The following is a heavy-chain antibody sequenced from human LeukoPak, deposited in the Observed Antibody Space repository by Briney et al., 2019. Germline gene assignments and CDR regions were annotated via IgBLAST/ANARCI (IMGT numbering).Heavy chain of an antibody. Sequence: GGSLRLSCAASGFTFSSYAMSWVRQAPGKGLERVLAISGSGGSTYYADSVKGRFTISRDNPKNAQYLQMSSLRAEDTAVYYCAKAIAATGRWWIFDYWGQGTLVTVSS. CDR3: AKAIAATGRWWIFDY. J-gene: IGHJ4*02. D-gene: IGHD3-9*01. V-gene: IGHV3-23*01. CDR2: ISGSGGST. CDR1: GFTFSSYA.